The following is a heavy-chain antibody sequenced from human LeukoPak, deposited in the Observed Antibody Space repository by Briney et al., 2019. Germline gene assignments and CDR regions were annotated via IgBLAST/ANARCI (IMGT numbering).Heavy chain of an antibody. J-gene: IGHJ6*02. CDR1: GGSISNGGFY. CDR2: IYYTGST. D-gene: IGHD3-10*01. V-gene: IGHV4-31*03. CDR3: ARDGVGVRGWYYYGMDV. Sequence: EPSQTLSLTCTVSGGSISNGGFYWNWLRQHPGKGLEWIGYIYYTGSTSYSPSLKSRVTMSVDTSKNQFSLKLSSVTAADTAVYYCARDGVGVRGWYYYGMDVWGQGTTVTVSS.